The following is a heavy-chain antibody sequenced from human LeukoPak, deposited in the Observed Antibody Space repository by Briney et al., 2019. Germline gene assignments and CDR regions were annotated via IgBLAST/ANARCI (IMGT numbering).Heavy chain of an antibody. CDR3: ARTKGDFPPFL. V-gene: IGHV4-31*03. Sequence: SETLSLTCTVSGGPITIGGHYWSGIPRPPGKGLEWIGYAYYTGTTYYTPSLKSRLTISVDKSKNQFSLKVSSVTTADTGVYFCARTKGDFPPFLWGQGTLVTVSS. CDR2: AYYTGTT. J-gene: IGHJ4*02. D-gene: IGHD2-21*02. CDR1: GGPITIGGHY.